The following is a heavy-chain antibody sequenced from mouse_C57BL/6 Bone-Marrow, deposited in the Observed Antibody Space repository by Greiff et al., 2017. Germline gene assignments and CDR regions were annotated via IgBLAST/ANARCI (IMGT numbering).Heavy chain of an antibody. V-gene: IGHV1-50*01. Sequence: QVQLQQPGAELVKPGASVKLSCKASGYTFTSYWMQWVKQRPGQGLEWIGEIDPSDSYTNYNQKFKGKATLTVDTSSSTAYMQLSSLTSEDSAVYYCARYGRRYFVVWGTGTTVTVSS. CDR1: GYTFTSYW. J-gene: IGHJ1*03. CDR3: ARYGRRYFVV. CDR2: IDPSDSYT. D-gene: IGHD2-1*01.